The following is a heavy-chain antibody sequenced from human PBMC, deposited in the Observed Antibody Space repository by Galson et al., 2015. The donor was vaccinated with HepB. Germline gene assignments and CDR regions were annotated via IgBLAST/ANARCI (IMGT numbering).Heavy chain of an antibody. CDR1: GYTFSSYG. V-gene: IGHV1-18*01. CDR3: ARDWNWGLDY. Sequence: SVKVSCKASGYTFSSYGISWVRQAPGQGLQWMGWISTYNGNTNYPQKLQRRVTMTTDTSTSTAYMELRGLKSDDTAVYYCARDWNWGLDYWGQGTLVTVSS. CDR2: ISTYNGNT. D-gene: IGHD7-27*01. J-gene: IGHJ4*02.